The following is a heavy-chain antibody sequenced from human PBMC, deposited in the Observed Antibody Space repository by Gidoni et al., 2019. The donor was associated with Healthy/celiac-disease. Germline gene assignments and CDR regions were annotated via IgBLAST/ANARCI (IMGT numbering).Heavy chain of an antibody. CDR2: IYYSGST. V-gene: IGHV4-31*03. D-gene: IGHD3-10*01. J-gene: IGHJ5*02. CDR1: GRSISSGGYY. Sequence: QVQLQESGPGLVKPSQTLSLTCTVSGRSISSGGYYWSWIRQHPGKGLEWIGYIYYSGSTYYNPSLKSRVTISVDTSKNQFSLKLSSVTAADTAVYYCARDGAAHYYGSGSFLPAGWFDPWGQGTLVTVSS. CDR3: ARDGAAHYYGSGSFLPAGWFDP.